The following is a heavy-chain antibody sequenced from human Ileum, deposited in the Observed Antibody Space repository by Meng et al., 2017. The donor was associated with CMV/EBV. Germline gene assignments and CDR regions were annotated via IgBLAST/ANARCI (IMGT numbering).Heavy chain of an antibody. CDR1: GGSFSGYP. D-gene: IGHD5-18*01. V-gene: IGHV4-34*01. CDR3: ARGRKVQLWSASPYGMDV. CDR2: INHSGNT. J-gene: IGHJ6*02. Sequence: SETLSLTFAVYGGSFSGYPWTWIRQPPGKGLEWIGEINHSGNTNYKPSLKRRVTISVDTSKNQFSLKLSSVTAADTDLYYCARGRKVQLWSASPYGMDVWGRGTTVTVSS.